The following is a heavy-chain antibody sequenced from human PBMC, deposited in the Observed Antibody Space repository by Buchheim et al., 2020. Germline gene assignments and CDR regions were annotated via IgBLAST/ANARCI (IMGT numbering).Heavy chain of an antibody. CDR1: GFTFSRYG. Sequence: QVQLVESGGGVVQPGRSLRLSCEGSGFTFSRYGMHWVRQAPGKGLEWLAVIWYDGSKKYYANSVKGRFTISRDNSKNTLYLQMNRLRGEDTAVYYCASQPIYCSSASCYDRDWFDPWGQGTL. J-gene: IGHJ5*02. CDR3: ASQPIYCSSASCYDRDWFDP. CDR2: IWYDGSKK. D-gene: IGHD2-2*01. V-gene: IGHV3-33*01.